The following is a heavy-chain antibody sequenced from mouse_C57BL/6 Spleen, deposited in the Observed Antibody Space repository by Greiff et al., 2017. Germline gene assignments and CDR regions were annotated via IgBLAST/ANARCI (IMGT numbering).Heavy chain of an antibody. J-gene: IGHJ3*01. CDR2: IDPSDSYT. CDR1: GYTFTSYW. D-gene: IGHD1-1*01. CDR3: ARNTYYGGSSWLAY. Sequence: QVQLQQPGAELVMPGASVKLSCKASGYTFTSYWMHWVKQRPGQGLEWIGEIDPSDSYTNYNQKFKGKSTLTVDKSSSTAYMQLSSLTSEDAAVYYCARNTYYGGSSWLAYWGQGTLVTVSA. V-gene: IGHV1-69*01.